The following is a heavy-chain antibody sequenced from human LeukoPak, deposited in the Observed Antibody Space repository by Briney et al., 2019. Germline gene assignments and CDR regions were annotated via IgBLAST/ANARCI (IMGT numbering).Heavy chain of an antibody. D-gene: IGHD3-9*01. Sequence: ASVKVSCEVSGYTLTELSMHWVRQAPGIGREWMGGFDPEDGETIYAQKFQGRVTMTEDTSTDTAYMELSSLRSEDTAVYYCANYDILTGHDHWGQGTLVTVSS. CDR3: ANYDILTGHDH. V-gene: IGHV1-24*01. CDR2: FDPEDGET. CDR1: GYTLTELS. J-gene: IGHJ4*02.